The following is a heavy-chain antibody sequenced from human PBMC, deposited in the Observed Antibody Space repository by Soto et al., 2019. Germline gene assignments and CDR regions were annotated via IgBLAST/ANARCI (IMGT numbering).Heavy chain of an antibody. J-gene: IGHJ6*03. CDR2: IKSKTDGGTT. V-gene: IGHV3-15*01. CDR1: GFTFSNAW. D-gene: IGHD4-17*01. Sequence: PGGSLRLSCAASGFTFSNAWMSWVRQAPGKGLEWVGRIKSKTDGGTTDYAAPVKGRFTISRDDSKNTLYLQMNSLKTEDTAVYCCTTDCKDYGETDYYYYYMDVWGKGTTVTVSS. CDR3: TTDCKDYGETDYYYYYMDV.